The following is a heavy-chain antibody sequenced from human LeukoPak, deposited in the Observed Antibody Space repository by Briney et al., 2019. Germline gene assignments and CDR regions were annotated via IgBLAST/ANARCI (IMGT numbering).Heavy chain of an antibody. J-gene: IGHJ3*02. CDR2: IYYSGST. CDR1: GGSISSGDYY. D-gene: IGHD3-9*01. V-gene: IGHV4-30-4*01. CDR3: ASPDILTGRDAFDI. Sequence: SETLSLTCTVSGGSISSGDYYWSWIRQPPGKGPEWIGYIYYSGSTYYNPSLKSRVTISVDTSKNQFSLKLSSVTAADTAVYYCASPDILTGRDAFDIWGQGTMVTVSS.